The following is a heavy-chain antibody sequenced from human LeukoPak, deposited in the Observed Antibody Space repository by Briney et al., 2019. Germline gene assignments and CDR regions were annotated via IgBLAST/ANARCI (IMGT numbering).Heavy chain of an antibody. CDR2: IYNSGST. CDR1: GGSISSYY. CDR3: ARGYSIPYPAFDI. D-gene: IGHD2-21*01. Sequence: PSETLSLTCTVSGGSISSYYWSWIRQPPGKGPEWIGYIYNSGSTKYNPSYNPSLKSRVTISVDTSKNQISLKLSSVTAADTAVYYCARGYSIPYPAFDIWGQGTMVTISS. V-gene: IGHV4-59*01. J-gene: IGHJ3*02.